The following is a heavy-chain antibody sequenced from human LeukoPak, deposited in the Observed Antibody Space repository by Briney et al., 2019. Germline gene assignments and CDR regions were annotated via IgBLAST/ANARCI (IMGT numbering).Heavy chain of an antibody. V-gene: IGHV1-2*02. D-gene: IGHD3-10*01. CDR2: INPNSGGT. Sequence: AAVKVSCKASGFTFTGYYTHWVRQAPGQGLEWMGWINPNSGGTNYAQKFQGRVTMTRDTSISTAYMELSRLRSDDTAVYYCARDNDYGSGSYYNGAPDAFDIWGQGTMVTVSS. CDR3: ARDNDYGSGSYYNGAPDAFDI. J-gene: IGHJ3*02. CDR1: GFTFTGYY.